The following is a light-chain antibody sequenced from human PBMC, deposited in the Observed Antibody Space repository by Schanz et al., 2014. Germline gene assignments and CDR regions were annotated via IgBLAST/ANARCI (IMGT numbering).Light chain of an antibody. CDR1: QSVSSN. J-gene: IGKJ4*01. CDR2: GAS. Sequence: EIVLTQSPATLSVSPGERATLSCRASQSVSSNLAWYQQKPGQAPRLLIYGASSRATGIPDRFSGSGSGTDFTLTISRLEPEDFAVYYCQQYGSSFLTFGGGTKVEIK. CDR3: QQYGSSFLT. V-gene: IGKV3-20*01.